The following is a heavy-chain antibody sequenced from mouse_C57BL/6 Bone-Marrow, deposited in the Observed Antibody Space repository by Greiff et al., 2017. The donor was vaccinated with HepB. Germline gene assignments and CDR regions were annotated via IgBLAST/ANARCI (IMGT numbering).Heavy chain of an antibody. CDR2: IYPGSGST. D-gene: IGHD2-3*01. V-gene: IGHV1-55*01. J-gene: IGHJ2*01. CDR1: GYTFTSYW. Sequence: QVQLKQPGAELVKPGASVKMSCKASGYTFTSYWITWVKQRPGQGLEWIGDIYPGSGSTNYNEKFKSKATLTVDTSSSTAYMQLSSLTSEDSAVYYCAREGAYDGYSLFDYWGQGTTLIVSS. CDR3: AREGAYDGYSLFDY.